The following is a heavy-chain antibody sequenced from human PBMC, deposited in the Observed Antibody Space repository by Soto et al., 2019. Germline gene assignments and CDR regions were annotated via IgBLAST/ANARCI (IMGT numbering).Heavy chain of an antibody. V-gene: IGHV3-30*04. D-gene: IGHD6-25*01. CDR2: ISNDGSQK. CDR3: ARAGGGYLDY. J-gene: IGHJ4*02. Sequence: QVQLEESGGGVVQPGRSLRLSCAASGFTFSYYALHWVRQAPGKGLEWVAYISNDGSQKLYTDSVKGRLSISRDNSKNTLYLEMKSLRAEDTAVYYCARAGGGYLDYWGQGSLVTVSS. CDR1: GFTFSYYA.